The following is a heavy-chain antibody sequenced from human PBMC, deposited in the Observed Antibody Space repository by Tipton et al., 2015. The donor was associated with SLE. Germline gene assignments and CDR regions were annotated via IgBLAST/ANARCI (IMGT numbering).Heavy chain of an antibody. Sequence: SLRLSCAASGFTFADDTMHWVRQAPGKGLEWVSLIFWNGATTYYADSVKGRFTISRDNSKNSLYLQMDSLRPEDTAFYYCAKDHGFPRYFDLWGRGTLVTVSS. D-gene: IGHD3-9*01. V-gene: IGHV3-43*01. CDR1: GFTFADDT. J-gene: IGHJ2*01. CDR3: AKDHGFPRYFDL. CDR2: IFWNGATT.